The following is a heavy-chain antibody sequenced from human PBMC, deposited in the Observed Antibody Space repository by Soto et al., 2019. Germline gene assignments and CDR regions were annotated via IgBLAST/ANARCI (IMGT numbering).Heavy chain of an antibody. CDR1: GGSISSYY. J-gene: IGHJ6*01. D-gene: IGHD1-1*01. CDR2: IYYSGST. V-gene: IGHV4-59*01. Sequence: LSLTCPFSGGSISSYYWSWIRQPPGKGLEWIGYIYYSGSTNYNPSLKSRVTISIDTSKNQFSLKLSSVTAADTAVYYCARDRFIGPLEYYYGGMEVWGHGNTVAISA. CDR3: ARDRFIGPLEYYYGGMEV.